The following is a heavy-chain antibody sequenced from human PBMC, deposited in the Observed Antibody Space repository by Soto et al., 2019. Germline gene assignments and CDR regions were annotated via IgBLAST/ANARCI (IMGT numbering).Heavy chain of an antibody. D-gene: IGHD6-13*01. CDR2: ISSSSSYI. V-gene: IGHV3-21*01. CDR1: GFTFNTYI. J-gene: IGHJ4*02. CDR3: ARSVAADDPFDY. Sequence: GGSLRLSCAASGFTFNTYIMNWVRQAPGKGLEWVSYISSSSSYIYYADSVKGRFTISRDNAKNSLYLQMNSLRAEDTAVYYCARSVAADDPFDYCGQGTLVTLSS.